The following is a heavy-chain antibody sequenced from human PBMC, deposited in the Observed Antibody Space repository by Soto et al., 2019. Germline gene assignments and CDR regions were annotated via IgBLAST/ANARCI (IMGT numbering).Heavy chain of an antibody. Sequence: QVQLQESGPGLVKPSQTLSLTCSVSGGSISSGAYYWSWIRQHPGKGLEWIGYIYYSGSTYYNPSLKSRVIISVDTSKNQFSLKLSSVTAADTAVYYCASARDCSRGSCSSGPFDIWGQGTMVTVSS. CDR2: IYYSGST. J-gene: IGHJ3*02. V-gene: IGHV4-31*03. D-gene: IGHD2-15*01. CDR3: ASARDCSRGSCSSGPFDI. CDR1: GGSISSGAYY.